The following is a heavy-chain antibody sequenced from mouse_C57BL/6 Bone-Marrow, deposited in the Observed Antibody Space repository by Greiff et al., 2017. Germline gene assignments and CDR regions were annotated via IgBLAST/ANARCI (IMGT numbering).Heavy chain of an antibody. D-gene: IGHD1-1*01. Sequence: QVQLQQPGAELVRPGSSVKLSCKASGYTFTSYWMDWVKQRPGQGLEWIGNIYPSDSETHYNQKFKDKATLTVDKSSSTAYMQLSSLTSEDSAVYCGARSGYYGSPWYFDVWGTGTTVTVSS. CDR2: IYPSDSET. CDR1: GYTFTSYW. V-gene: IGHV1-61*01. CDR3: ARSGYYGSPWYFDV. J-gene: IGHJ1*03.